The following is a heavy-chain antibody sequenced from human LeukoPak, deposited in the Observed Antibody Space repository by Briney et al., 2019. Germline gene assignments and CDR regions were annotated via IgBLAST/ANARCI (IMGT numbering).Heavy chain of an antibody. CDR3: ARDEYLWFGEGYYYYYGMDV. CDR2: ISSSSSYI. Sequence: GGSLRLSCAASGFTFSSYSMNWVRQAPGKGLEWVSSISSSSSYIYYADSVKGRFTISRDNAKNSLYLQMNSLRAEDTAVYYCARDEYLWFGEGYYYYYGMDVWGQGTTVTVSS. D-gene: IGHD3-10*01. V-gene: IGHV3-21*01. J-gene: IGHJ6*02. CDR1: GFTFSSYS.